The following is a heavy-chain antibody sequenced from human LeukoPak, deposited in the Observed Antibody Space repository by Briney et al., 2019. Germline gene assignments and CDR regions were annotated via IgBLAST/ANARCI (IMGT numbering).Heavy chain of an antibody. CDR1: GGSFSGYY. Sequence: SETLSLTCTVYGGSFSGYYWSWIRQPPGKGLEWIGEINHSGSTNYNPSLKSRVTISVDTSKNQFSLKLSSVTAADTAVYYCARGSSSSGRDYDYWGQGTLVTVSS. CDR2: INHSGST. CDR3: ARGSSSSGRDYDY. V-gene: IGHV4-34*01. D-gene: IGHD6-6*01. J-gene: IGHJ4*02.